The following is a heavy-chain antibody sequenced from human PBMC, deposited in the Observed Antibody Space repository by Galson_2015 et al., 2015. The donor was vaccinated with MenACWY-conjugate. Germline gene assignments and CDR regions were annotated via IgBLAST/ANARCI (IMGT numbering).Heavy chain of an antibody. CDR1: GFTFSSYS. D-gene: IGHD2-21*01. J-gene: IGHJ4*02. Sequence: SLRLSCAASGFTFSSYSMYWVRQAPGKGLVWVSRIYNDGSDITYTGSVNGRFTISRDNAKNNLFLQMNSMRADDTAGYYCARVVIGSFDYWAQGTLVTVSS. V-gene: IGHV3-74*01. CDR2: IYNDGSDI. CDR3: ARVVIGSFDY.